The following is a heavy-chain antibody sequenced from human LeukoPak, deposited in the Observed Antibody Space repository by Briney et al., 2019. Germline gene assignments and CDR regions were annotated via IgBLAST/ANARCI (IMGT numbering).Heavy chain of an antibody. CDR2: IIPIFNTA. Sequence: ASVKVSCKASGGTFSSYDINWVRQAPAQGLEWVGGIIPIFNTANYAQTFQGRVTITADESTSTAYMELSSLRSEDTAVYYCARDGREWELLLAKMGIHFDYWGQGTLVTVSS. J-gene: IGHJ4*02. CDR3: ARDGREWELLLAKMGIHFDY. V-gene: IGHV1-69*13. CDR1: GGTFSSYD. D-gene: IGHD1-26*01.